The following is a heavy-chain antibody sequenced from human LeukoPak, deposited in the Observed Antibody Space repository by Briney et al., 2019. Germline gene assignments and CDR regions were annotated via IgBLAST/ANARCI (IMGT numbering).Heavy chain of an antibody. Sequence: PGGSLRLSCAASGFAVSSNYMSWVRQAPGKGLERVSVIYGGDNTYYADCVKGRFTISRDNSKNTLYLQMNSLRAEDTAVYYCARVGSSGYKYFDYWGQGTLVTVSS. J-gene: IGHJ4*02. CDR3: ARVGSSGYKYFDY. D-gene: IGHD3-22*01. V-gene: IGHV3-53*01. CDR1: GFAVSSNY. CDR2: IYGGDNT.